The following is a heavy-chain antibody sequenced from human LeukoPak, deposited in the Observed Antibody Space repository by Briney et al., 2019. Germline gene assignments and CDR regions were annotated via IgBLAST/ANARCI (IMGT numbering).Heavy chain of an antibody. J-gene: IGHJ4*02. V-gene: IGHV4-38-2*02. D-gene: IGHD5-24*01. Sequence: SETLSLTCNVSGYSISSGYYWGWIRQPPGKGLEWIGSIYHSGSTYYNPSLKSRVTISVDTSKNQFSLKLSSVTAADTAVYYCAREEDGYNYYFDYWGQGTLVTVSS. CDR1: GYSISSGYY. CDR2: IYHSGST. CDR3: AREEDGYNYYFDY.